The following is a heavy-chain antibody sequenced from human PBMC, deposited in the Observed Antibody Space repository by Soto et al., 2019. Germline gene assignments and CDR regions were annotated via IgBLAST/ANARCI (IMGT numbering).Heavy chain of an antibody. CDR3: AASCVACGGFNYYGMDV. CDR1: GGSISSGGYY. Sequence: SETLSLTCTVSGGSISSGGYYWYWIRQHPGKGLEWIGYIYYSGTTYYNPSLKSRVTISVDTSKNQFSLKLSSVTAADTAVYYCAASCVACGGFNYYGMDVWGQGTTVTSP. CDR2: IYYSGTT. D-gene: IGHD2-21*01. V-gene: IGHV4-31*02. J-gene: IGHJ6*02.